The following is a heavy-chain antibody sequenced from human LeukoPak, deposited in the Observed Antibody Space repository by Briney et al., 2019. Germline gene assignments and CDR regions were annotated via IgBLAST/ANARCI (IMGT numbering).Heavy chain of an antibody. CDR3: ARDWNTAMADP. CDR1: GFTFSTYG. V-gene: IGHV3-33*01. J-gene: IGHJ5*02. Sequence: PGRSLRLSCAASGFTFSTYGMHWVRQAPGKGLEWVAVIWFDGSNKYYADSVKGRFTISRDNSKNTLYLQMNSLRAEDTAVYYCARDWNTAMADPWGQGTLVTVSS. D-gene: IGHD5-18*01. CDR2: IWFDGSNK.